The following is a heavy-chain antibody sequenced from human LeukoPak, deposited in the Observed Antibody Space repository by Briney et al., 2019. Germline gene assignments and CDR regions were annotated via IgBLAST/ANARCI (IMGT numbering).Heavy chain of an antibody. CDR3: ARDPGGSGEKFDC. Sequence: ASVKVPCKASGFTFTSYGISWVRQAPGQGLEWMGWISAYNGNTNYAQKLQGRVTMTTDTTTSTAYMELRGLRSDDTAVYYCARDPGGSGEKFDCWGQGTLVTVSS. V-gene: IGHV1-18*01. CDR1: GFTFTSYG. CDR2: ISAYNGNT. J-gene: IGHJ4*02. D-gene: IGHD3-10*01.